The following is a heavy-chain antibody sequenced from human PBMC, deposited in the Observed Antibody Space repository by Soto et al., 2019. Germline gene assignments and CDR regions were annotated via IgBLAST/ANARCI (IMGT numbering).Heavy chain of an antibody. CDR1: GFTFSSYA. CDR3: AREGEDGYTHDY. V-gene: IGHV3-30-3*01. J-gene: IGHJ4*02. Sequence: QVQLVESGGGVVQPGRSLRLSCAASGFTFSSYAMHWVRQAPGKGLEWVAVISYDGSNKYYADSVKGRFTISRDNSKNTRYLQMNSLRAEDTAVYYRAREGEDGYTHDYWGQGTLVTVSS. D-gene: IGHD5-12*01. CDR2: ISYDGSNK.